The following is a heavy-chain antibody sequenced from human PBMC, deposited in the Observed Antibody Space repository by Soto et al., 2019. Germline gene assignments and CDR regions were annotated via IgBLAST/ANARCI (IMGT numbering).Heavy chain of an antibody. V-gene: IGHV3-23*01. CDR1: GFTFTNYV. J-gene: IGHJ4*02. D-gene: IGHD3-22*01. CDR2: ISGSGGST. CDR3: AFRNYYDTNGFYYFCYFGF. Sequence: EVQLLESGGGLLQPGGSLRLSCATSGFTFTNYVMSWVRQAPGKGLEWVSAISGSGGSTYYTDSVKGRFTISRDNSKNKLYLQMNSLRAEDTAVYYCAFRNYYDTNGFYYFCYFGFWGQGTLVTVSS.